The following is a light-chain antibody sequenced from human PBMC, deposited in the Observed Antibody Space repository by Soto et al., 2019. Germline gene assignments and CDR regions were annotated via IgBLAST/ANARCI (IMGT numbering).Light chain of an antibody. CDR1: SSDVGAYNY. Sequence: QSAPTQPPSASGSPGQSVTISCTGTSSDVGAYNYVSWYQQHPGKAPKLIIFEVNKRPSGVPDRFSGSKSANTASLTVSGLQAEDEADYYCSAYAGSRVFGGGTQLTVL. CDR3: SAYAGSRV. CDR2: EVN. J-gene: IGLJ7*01. V-gene: IGLV2-8*01.